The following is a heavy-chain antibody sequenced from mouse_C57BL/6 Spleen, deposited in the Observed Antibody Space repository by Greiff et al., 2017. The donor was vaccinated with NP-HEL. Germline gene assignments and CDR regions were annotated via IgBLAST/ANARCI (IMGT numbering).Heavy chain of an antibody. Sequence: VQLQQPGAELVKPGASVKLSCKASGYTFTSYWMQWVKQRPGQGLEWIGEIDPSDSYTNYNQKFKGKATLTVDTSSSTAYMQLSSLTSEDSAVYYCATLPYYDEGYWGQGTTLTVSS. J-gene: IGHJ2*01. V-gene: IGHV1-50*01. CDR3: ATLPYYDEGY. CDR1: GYTFTSYW. CDR2: IDPSDSYT. D-gene: IGHD2-4*01.